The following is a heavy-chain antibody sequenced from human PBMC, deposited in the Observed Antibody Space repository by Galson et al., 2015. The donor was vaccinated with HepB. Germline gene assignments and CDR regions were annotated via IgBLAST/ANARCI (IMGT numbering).Heavy chain of an antibody. J-gene: IGHJ4*02. CDR1: GYTFTSYA. CDR2: INAGNGNT. CDR3: ARGGVAAAITG. V-gene: IGHV1-3*01. Sequence: SVKVSCKASGYTFTSYAMHWVRQAPGQRLEWMGWINAGNGNTKYSQKFQDRVTITRDTSASTAYMELTSLTSEDTAVYYCARGGVAAAITGWGQGTLVTASS. D-gene: IGHD6-19*01.